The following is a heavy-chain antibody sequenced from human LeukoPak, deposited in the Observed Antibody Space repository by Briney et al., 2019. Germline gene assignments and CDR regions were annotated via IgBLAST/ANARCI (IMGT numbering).Heavy chain of an antibody. Sequence: GGSLRLSCAASGFIFSNSAMNWVRQAPGKGLGWVSSINTGSSHIYYADSVKGRFTISRDNAKNSLYLQMNSLRAEDTAVYYCARNHCSSTSCPADDYWGQGTLVTVSS. CDR3: ARNHCSSTSCPADDY. CDR1: GFIFSNSA. V-gene: IGHV3-21*01. J-gene: IGHJ4*02. CDR2: INTGSSHI. D-gene: IGHD2-2*01.